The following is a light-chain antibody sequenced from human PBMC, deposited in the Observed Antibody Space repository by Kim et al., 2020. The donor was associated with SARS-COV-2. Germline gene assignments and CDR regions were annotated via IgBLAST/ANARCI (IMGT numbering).Light chain of an antibody. CDR3: RQVKSYPLT. Sequence: ASGGKRVTLPGRASQGISNYLAWYQERPGKAPNLLVYATSTVQSGVPSRFSGSGSGTEYILTISSLQPEDFATYYCRQVKSYPLTFGGGTKVDIK. CDR1: QGISNY. CDR2: ATS. J-gene: IGKJ4*01. V-gene: IGKV1-9*01.